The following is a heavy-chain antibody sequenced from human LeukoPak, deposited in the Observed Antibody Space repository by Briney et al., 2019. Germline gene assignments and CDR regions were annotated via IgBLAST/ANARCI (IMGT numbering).Heavy chain of an antibody. D-gene: IGHD3-16*01. CDR1: GCSISSYY. CDR2: IYTSGST. V-gene: IGHV4-4*07. CDR3: ARVVSGWDDAFDI. J-gene: IGHJ3*02. Sequence: PSETLSLTCTVSGCSISSYYWSWIRQPAGLGLEWIGRIYTSGSTNYNPSLKSRVTMSVDTSKNQFSQKLSSVTAADTAVYYCARVVSGWDDAFDIWGQRTMVTVSS.